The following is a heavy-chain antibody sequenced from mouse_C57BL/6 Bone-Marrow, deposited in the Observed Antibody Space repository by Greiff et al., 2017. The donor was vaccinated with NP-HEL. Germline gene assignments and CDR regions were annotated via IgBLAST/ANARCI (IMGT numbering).Heavy chain of an antibody. Sequence: VQLQQPGAELVKPGASVKLSCKASGYTFTSYWMHWVKQRPGQGLEWIGMIHPNSGSTNYNEKFKSKATLTVDKSSSTAYMQLSSLTSEDSAVYYCIYYGNSAWFAYWGQGTLVTVSA. J-gene: IGHJ3*01. D-gene: IGHD2-1*01. CDR2: IHPNSGST. V-gene: IGHV1-64*01. CDR3: IYYGNSAWFAY. CDR1: GYTFTSYW.